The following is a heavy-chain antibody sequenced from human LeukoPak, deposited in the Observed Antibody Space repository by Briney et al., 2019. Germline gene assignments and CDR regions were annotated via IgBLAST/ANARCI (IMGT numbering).Heavy chain of an antibody. CDR2: ISGSGGST. V-gene: IGHV3-23*01. D-gene: IGHD6-13*01. CDR1: GFTFSTYP. Sequence: GGSLRLSCAASGFTFSTYPMSWDRPAPGKGLEGVSAISGSGGSTYYADSVKGRFTISRDNSKNTLDLQMNSLRAEDTAVYYCAKEELAAAGRDFEYWGQGTLVTVSS. J-gene: IGHJ4*02. CDR3: AKEELAAAGRDFEY.